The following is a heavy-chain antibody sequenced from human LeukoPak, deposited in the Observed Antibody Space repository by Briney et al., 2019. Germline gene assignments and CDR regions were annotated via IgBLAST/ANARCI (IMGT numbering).Heavy chain of an antibody. D-gene: IGHD5-12*01. Sequence: ASVKVSCKASGYTFTSYAMNWVRQAPGQGLEWMGWINTNPGNPTYAQGFTGQFVFSLDTSVSTAYLQISSLKAEDTAVYYCARHNGLVATIWADYYGMDVWGQGTTVTVSS. V-gene: IGHV7-4-1*02. J-gene: IGHJ6*02. CDR3: ARHNGLVATIWADYYGMDV. CDR1: GYTFTSYA. CDR2: INTNPGNP.